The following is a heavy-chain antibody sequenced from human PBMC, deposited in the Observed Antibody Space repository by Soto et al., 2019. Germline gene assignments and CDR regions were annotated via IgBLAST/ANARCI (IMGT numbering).Heavy chain of an antibody. J-gene: IGHJ6*02. CDR3: ARRAAAHHYYYGMDV. V-gene: IGHV5-51*01. Sequence: GESLKISCKGSGYSFTSYWIGWVRQMPGKGLEWMGIIYPGDSDTRYSPSFQGQVTISADKSISTAYLQWSSLKASDTAMYYCARRAAAHHYYYGMDVWGQGXTVTVYS. CDR1: GYSFTSYW. D-gene: IGHD6-6*01. CDR2: IYPGDSDT.